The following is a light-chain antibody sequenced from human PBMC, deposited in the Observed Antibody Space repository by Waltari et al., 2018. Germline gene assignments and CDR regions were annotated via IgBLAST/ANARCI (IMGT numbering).Light chain of an antibody. Sequence: DIQMTQSPSTLSASVGDSVTITCRASQSINVWLAWYQQKSGKAPNLLIYKASNLQSGVPSRFSGSGSGTDFTLTISSLQPDDFATYFCQQYNTYPGTFGQGTKVEV. CDR1: QSINVW. CDR3: QQYNTYPGT. CDR2: KAS. J-gene: IGKJ1*01. V-gene: IGKV1-5*03.